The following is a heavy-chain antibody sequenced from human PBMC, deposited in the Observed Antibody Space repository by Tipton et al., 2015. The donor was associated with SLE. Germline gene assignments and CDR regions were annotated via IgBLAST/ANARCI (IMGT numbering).Heavy chain of an antibody. CDR1: GGSFLGFY. Sequence: TLSLTCAVYGGSFLGFYWSWVRQPPWTGLGWIGYIYYSGWTNYNPPLKSRVTISVDTSKNQFSLKLSSVTAADTAVYYCARDWRDKYSSSWFDGFAFDIWGQGTMVTVSS. CDR2: IYYSGWT. CDR3: ARDWRDKYSSSWFDGFAFDI. D-gene: IGHD6-13*01. V-gene: IGHV4-59*12. J-gene: IGHJ3*02.